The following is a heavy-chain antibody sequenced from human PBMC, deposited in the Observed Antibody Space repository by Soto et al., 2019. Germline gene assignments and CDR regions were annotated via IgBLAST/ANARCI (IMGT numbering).Heavy chain of an antibody. CDR1: GFTFSSYA. V-gene: IGHV3-30-3*01. J-gene: IGHJ4*02. Sequence: GGSLRLSCAASGFTFSSYAMHWVRQAPGKGLEWVAVISYDGSNKYYADSVKGRFTISRDNSKNTLYLQMNSLRAEDTAVYYCARDGGAGLGGWYGRYFDYWGQGTLVTVSS. CDR3: ARDGGAGLGGWYGRYFDY. CDR2: ISYDGSNK. D-gene: IGHD6-19*01.